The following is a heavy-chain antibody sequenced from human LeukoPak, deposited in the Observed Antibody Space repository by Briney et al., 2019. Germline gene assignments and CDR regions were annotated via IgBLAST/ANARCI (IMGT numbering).Heavy chain of an antibody. CDR3: ARGPRWIPAAGNPYYFDY. V-gene: IGHV1-8*03. CDR1: GYTFASYD. J-gene: IGHJ4*02. D-gene: IGHD6-13*01. Sequence: ASVKVSCKASGYTFASYDINWVRQATGQGLEWMGWMNPNSGNTGYAQKFQGRLTITRDTSISTAYVELSSLRSEDTAMYYCARGPRWIPAAGNPYYFDYWGQGTLVTVSS. CDR2: MNPNSGNT.